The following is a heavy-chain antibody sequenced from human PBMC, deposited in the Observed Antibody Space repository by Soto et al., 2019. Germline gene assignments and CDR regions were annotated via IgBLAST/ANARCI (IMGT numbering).Heavy chain of an antibody. CDR1: GDSINSHY. CDR2: IYYSGST. J-gene: IGHJ5*02. V-gene: IGHV4-59*11. D-gene: IGHD1-26*01. Sequence: PSETLSLTCTVSGDSINSHYWSWIRQPPGKGLEWIGYIYYSGSTYYNPSLKSRVTISVDRSKNQFSLKLSSVTAADTAVYYCARTPTPWGQGTLVTVSS. CDR3: ARTPTP.